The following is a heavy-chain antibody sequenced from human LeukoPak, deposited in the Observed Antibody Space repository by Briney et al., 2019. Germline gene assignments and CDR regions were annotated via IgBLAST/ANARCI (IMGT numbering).Heavy chain of an antibody. J-gene: IGHJ1*01. V-gene: IGHV4-59*01. Sequence: PSETLSLTCSVSGGSISSYYWTWIRQPPGKGLEWIGYRYYSGSTTYNPSLKSRVTISVDTSKSQFSLKLISVTAADAAIYYCAIVRGDFETDWGQGTLVTVSS. CDR3: AIVRGDFETD. D-gene: IGHD3-16*01. CDR1: GGSISSYY. CDR2: RYYSGST.